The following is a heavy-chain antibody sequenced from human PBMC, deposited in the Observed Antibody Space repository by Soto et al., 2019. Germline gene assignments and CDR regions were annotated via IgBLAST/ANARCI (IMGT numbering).Heavy chain of an antibody. CDR1: GFTFSDYY. CDR2: ISPSGGTI. CDR3: VRVGYAYGNDP. Sequence: QVQLVESGGGLVKPGGSLRLSCAASGFTFSDYYMSWIRQAPGKGLEWVSYISPSGGTIYYADSVKGRVTLSRDNAKNSLYLQMNSLRAEDTAVYHCVRVGYAYGNDPWGQGTLVAVSS. V-gene: IGHV3-11*01. J-gene: IGHJ5*02. D-gene: IGHD3-10*01.